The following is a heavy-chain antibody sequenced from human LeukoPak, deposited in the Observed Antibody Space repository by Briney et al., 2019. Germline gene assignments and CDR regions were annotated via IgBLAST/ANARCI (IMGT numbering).Heavy chain of an antibody. V-gene: IGHV1-2*02. CDR3: ARAVTNIVVVPAASFVRYYYYMDV. CDR2: INPNSGGT. Sequence: ASVKVSCKASGYTFTGYYMHWVRQAPGQGLEWMGWINPNSGGTNYAQKFQGRVTMTRDTSISTANMELSRLRSDDTAVYYCARAVTNIVVVPAASFVRYYYYMDVWGKGTTVTVSS. CDR1: GYTFTGYY. D-gene: IGHD2-2*01. J-gene: IGHJ6*03.